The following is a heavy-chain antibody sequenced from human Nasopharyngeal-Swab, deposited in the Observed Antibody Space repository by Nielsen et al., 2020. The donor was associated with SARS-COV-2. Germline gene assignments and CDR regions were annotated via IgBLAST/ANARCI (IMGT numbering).Heavy chain of an antibody. D-gene: IGHD5-18*01. CDR1: GGSISSGGYY. J-gene: IGHJ4*02. Sequence: SETLFLTCTVSGGSISSGGYYWSWIRQHPGKGLEWIGYIYYSGSTYYNPSLKSRVTISVDTSKNQFSLKLSSVTAADTAVYYCARTVDTAMVYYFDYWGQGTLVTVSS. CDR2: IYYSGST. V-gene: IGHV4-31*03. CDR3: ARTVDTAMVYYFDY.